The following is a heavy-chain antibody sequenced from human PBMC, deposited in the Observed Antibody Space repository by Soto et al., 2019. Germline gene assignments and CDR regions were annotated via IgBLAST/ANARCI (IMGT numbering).Heavy chain of an antibody. J-gene: IGHJ4*02. V-gene: IGHV3-23*01. D-gene: IGHD3-22*01. CDR2: ISGSGGST. CDR3: AKGIVYYYDSSGYFAY. Sequence: GGSLRLSCAASGFTCRSYAMSWVRQAPGKGLEWVSAISGSGGSTYYADSVKGRLTISRDNSKNTLYLQMNSLRAEDTAVYYCAKGIVYYYDSSGYFAYWGQGTLVTVSS. CDR1: GFTCRSYA.